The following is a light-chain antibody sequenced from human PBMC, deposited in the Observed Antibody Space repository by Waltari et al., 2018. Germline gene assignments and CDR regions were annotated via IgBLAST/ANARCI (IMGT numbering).Light chain of an antibody. CDR1: QSVSSCY. CDR2: GAS. Sequence: EIVLTQSPGTLSLSPGERATLSCRASQSVSSCYLAWYQQKPGQAPRLFIYGASSKAAGIPDRFSGSGSGADFTLTISRLEPEDSAVYYCQQYGSSPPYTFGQGTKLEIK. V-gene: IGKV3-20*01. J-gene: IGKJ2*01. CDR3: QQYGSSPPYT.